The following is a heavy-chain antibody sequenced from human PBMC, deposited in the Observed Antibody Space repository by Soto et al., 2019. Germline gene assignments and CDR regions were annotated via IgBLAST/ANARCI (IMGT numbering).Heavy chain of an antibody. CDR2: ISSSSSTT. V-gene: IGHV3-48*01. CDR1: GFTFSSYS. D-gene: IGHD3-10*01. CDR3: ARDDAATMVRGVTFDY. Sequence: SGGSLRLSCAASGFTFSSYSMNWVRQAPGKGLEWVSYISSSSSTTYYADSVKGRFTISRDNAKNSLYLQMNSLRVEDTAVYYCARDDAATMVRGVTFDYWGQGTLVTVSS. J-gene: IGHJ4*02.